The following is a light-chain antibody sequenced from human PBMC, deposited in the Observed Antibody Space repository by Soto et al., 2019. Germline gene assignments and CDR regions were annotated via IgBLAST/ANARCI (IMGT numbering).Light chain of an antibody. CDR1: SNDVGGYNY. CDR3: SSYTSSSTLSTYV. CDR2: GVS. V-gene: IGLV2-14*03. Sequence: QSVLTPPASVSGVPGESITLSSPGNSNDVGGYNYVSWYQHHPGKAPKLMIYGVSNRPSGVSNRFSGSKSGNTASLIISGLQAEDEADYYCSSYTSSSTLSTYVFGTGTKVTVL. J-gene: IGLJ1*01.